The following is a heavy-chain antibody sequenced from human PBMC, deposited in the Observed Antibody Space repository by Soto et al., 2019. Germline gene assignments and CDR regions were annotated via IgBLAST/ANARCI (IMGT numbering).Heavy chain of an antibody. CDR3: ARALYYDFWSGYYQN. D-gene: IGHD3-3*01. Sequence: SETLSLTCAVYGGSFSGFYWSWIRQPPGKGLEWIGEINHSGSTNYNPSLKGRVTISVDTSKNQFSLKLSSVTAADTAVYYCARALYYDFWSGYYQNWGQGTLVTVSS. CDR2: INHSGST. J-gene: IGHJ4*02. CDR1: GGSFSGFY. V-gene: IGHV4-34*01.